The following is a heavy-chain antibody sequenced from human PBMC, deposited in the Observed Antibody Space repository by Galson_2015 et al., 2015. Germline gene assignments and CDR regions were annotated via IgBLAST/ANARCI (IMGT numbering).Heavy chain of an antibody. V-gene: IGHV4-39*01. CDR1: GGSISSRSYY. D-gene: IGHD5-24*01. CDR2: IYYSGST. CDR3: ARHQGDGYNYWPYYYGMDF. Sequence: ATLSLTCPVSGGSISSRSYYWGWIRQPPGKGLEWIGSIYYSGSTYYNPSLKSRVTISVDTSKNQFSLNLSSVTAADTALYYCARHQGDGYNYWPYYYGMDFWGQG. J-gene: IGHJ6*02.